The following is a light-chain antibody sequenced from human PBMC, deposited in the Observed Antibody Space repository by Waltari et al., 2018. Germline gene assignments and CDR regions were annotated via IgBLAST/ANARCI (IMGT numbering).Light chain of an antibody. CDR3: QQYGSSPRT. J-gene: IGKJ1*01. V-gene: IGKV3-20*01. Sequence: IVFPQSPGTLSSSPGASAPLSCRASQSVSSSYLAWYQQKPGQAPRLLIYGASSRATGIPDMFSGSESGTDFTLTISRLEPEDFAVYYCQQYGSSPRTFGQGTKVEIK. CDR1: QSVSSSY. CDR2: GAS.